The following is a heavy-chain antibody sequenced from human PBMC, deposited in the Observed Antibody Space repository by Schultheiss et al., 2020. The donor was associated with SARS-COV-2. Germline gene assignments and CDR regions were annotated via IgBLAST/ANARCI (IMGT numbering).Heavy chain of an antibody. Sequence: SETLSLTCAVSGVSISSSNWWSWVRQPPGKGLEWIGEIYHSGNTNYNPSLKSRVTISLDKSKNQFSLKLSSVTAADTAVYYCARGTMAYSSSYYYFDYWGQGTLVTVSS. CDR3: ARGTMAYSSSYYYFDY. CDR2: IYHSGNT. D-gene: IGHD6-13*01. CDR1: GVSISSSNW. V-gene: IGHV4-4*02. J-gene: IGHJ4*02.